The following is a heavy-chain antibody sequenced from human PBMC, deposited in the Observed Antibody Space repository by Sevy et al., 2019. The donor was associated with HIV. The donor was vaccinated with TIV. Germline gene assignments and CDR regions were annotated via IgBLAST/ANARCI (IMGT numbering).Heavy chain of an antibody. Sequence: GGSLRLSCEASGFTFSSYWMSWVRQAPGKGLEWVANIKEDGSLKYYLESVKGRFTISRDNAKISVYLQMNSPRAEDAALYYCVRAIAAAGSDWGLGTLVTVSS. V-gene: IGHV3-7*01. CDR2: IKEDGSLK. CDR1: GFTFSSYW. J-gene: IGHJ4*02. D-gene: IGHD6-13*01. CDR3: VRAIAAAGSD.